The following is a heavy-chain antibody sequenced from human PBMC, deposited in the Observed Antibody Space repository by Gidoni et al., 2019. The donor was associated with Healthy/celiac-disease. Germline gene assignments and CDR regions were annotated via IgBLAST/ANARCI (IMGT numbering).Heavy chain of an antibody. Sequence: QVQLVESVGAVVQPGRSLILSCAASGFTFSRYGMHWVRQAPGKGLEWVAVISYDGSNKYYADSVKGRFTISRDNSKNTLYLQMNSLRAEDTAVYYCAKPPTPQQQLVDLTNWGQGTLVTVSS. V-gene: IGHV3-30*18. D-gene: IGHD6-13*01. CDR1: GFTFSRYG. CDR3: AKPPTPQQQLVDLTN. CDR2: ISYDGSNK. J-gene: IGHJ4*02.